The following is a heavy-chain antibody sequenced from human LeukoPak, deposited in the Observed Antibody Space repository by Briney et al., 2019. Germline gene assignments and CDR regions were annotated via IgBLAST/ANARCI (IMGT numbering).Heavy chain of an antibody. Sequence: PGGSLRLSCAASGFTFSSYTMSWVRQAPGKGLEWVSSISSSSSYIYYADSVKGRFTISRDNAKNSPFLQMNSLRAEDTAVYYCARDSKPCDYWGQGTLVTVSS. CDR1: GFTFSSYT. D-gene: IGHD1-14*01. CDR3: ARDSKPCDY. CDR2: ISSSSSYI. V-gene: IGHV3-21*01. J-gene: IGHJ4*02.